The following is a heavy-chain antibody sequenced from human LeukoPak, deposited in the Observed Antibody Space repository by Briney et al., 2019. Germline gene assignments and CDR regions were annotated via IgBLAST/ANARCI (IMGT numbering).Heavy chain of an antibody. J-gene: IGHJ4*02. V-gene: IGHV3-48*02. Sequence: GGSLRLSCEPSGFTFATSYMRSARQAPGKGLEWISYISISTNAMYYGDSVRGRFTISRDNTKNTLYLQMNSLRDEDTALYYCARGRQGFRYPPHFDLCGQRTLVTVSS. CDR2: ISISTNAM. CDR3: ARGRQGFRYPPHFDL. D-gene: IGHD2-15*01. CDR1: GFTFATSY.